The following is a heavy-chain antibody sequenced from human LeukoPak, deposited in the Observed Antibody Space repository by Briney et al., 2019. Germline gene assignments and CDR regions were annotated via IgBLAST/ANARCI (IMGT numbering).Heavy chain of an antibody. CDR1: GGSISSGSYY. CDR3: AREGVKGSSGHYGRGYYYYYGVDV. Sequence: SQTLSLTCTVSGGSISSGSYYWSWIRQPAGKGLEWIGYIYYSGSTNYNPSLKSRVTISVDTSKNQFSLKLSSVTAADTAVYYCAREGVKGSSGHYGRGYYYYYGVDVWGQGTTVTVSS. V-gene: IGHV4-61*09. CDR2: IYYSGST. J-gene: IGHJ6*02. D-gene: IGHD3-22*01.